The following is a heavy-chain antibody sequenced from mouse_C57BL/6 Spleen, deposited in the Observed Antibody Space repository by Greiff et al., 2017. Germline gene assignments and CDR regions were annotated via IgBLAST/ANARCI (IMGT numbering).Heavy chain of an antibody. CDR3: ARERGGSTMDY. CDR1: GYSITSGYY. J-gene: IGHJ4*01. CDR2: ISYDGSN. Sequence: EVQLVESGPGLVKPSQSLSLTCSVTGYSITSGYYWNWLRQFPGNKLEWMGYISYDGSNNSNPSLKYRISITRDTSKNQFFLKLNSVTTEDTATYYCARERGGSTMDYWGQGTSVTVSS. V-gene: IGHV3-6*01.